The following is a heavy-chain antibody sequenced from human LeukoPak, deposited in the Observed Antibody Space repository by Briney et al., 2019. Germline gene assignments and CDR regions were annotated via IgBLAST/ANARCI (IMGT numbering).Heavy chain of an antibody. Sequence: GGSLRLSCAASGFTFSSYAMSWVRQAPGKGLEWVSAISGSGGSTYYADSVKGRFTISRDNSKNTLYLQMNSLRAEDTAVYYCAKVPVVVVPAAVDAFDIWGQGTMVTVSS. CDR1: GFTFSSYA. J-gene: IGHJ3*02. CDR3: AKVPVVVVPAAVDAFDI. CDR2: ISGSGGST. D-gene: IGHD2-2*01. V-gene: IGHV3-23*01.